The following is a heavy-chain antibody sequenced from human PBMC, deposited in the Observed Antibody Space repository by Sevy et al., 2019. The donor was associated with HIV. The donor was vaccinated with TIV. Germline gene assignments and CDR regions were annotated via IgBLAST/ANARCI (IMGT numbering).Heavy chain of an antibody. CDR3: AGENAWGRGYS. Sequence: SETLSLTRTVSGGSITSLYWNWIRQPPGKGLEWIANIYYNGHINYNPSLKSRVTLSLDTSKNQFSLRLSSVTVADTAMYYCAGENAWGRGYSWGQGTLVTVSS. CDR1: GGSITSLY. J-gene: IGHJ4*02. CDR2: IYYNGHI. D-gene: IGHD1-26*01. V-gene: IGHV4-59*08.